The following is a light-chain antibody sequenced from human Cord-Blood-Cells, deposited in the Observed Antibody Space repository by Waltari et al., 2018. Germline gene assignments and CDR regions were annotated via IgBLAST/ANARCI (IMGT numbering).Light chain of an antibody. CDR2: LHSDGSH. CDR3: QTWGTGIQV. Sequence: QLVLTQSPSASASLGASVKLTCTLSSGHSSYAIAWHQQQPEKGPRYLMKLHSDGSHSKGDRIPARFSGSSSGAERYRTISSRQSEDEADYYCQTWGTGIQVFGGGTKLTVL. V-gene: IGLV4-69*01. J-gene: IGLJ3*02. CDR1: SGHSSYA.